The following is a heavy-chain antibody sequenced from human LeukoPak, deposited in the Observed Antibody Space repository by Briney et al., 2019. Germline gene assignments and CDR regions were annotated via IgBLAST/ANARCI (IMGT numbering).Heavy chain of an antibody. Sequence: GGSLRLSCAVSGFIFSDYGFHWVRQAPGKGLEWVAVTRFDGSIKQYADSVKGRFTISRDDSKNNLYLQMNFLKSEDTAVYYCARWGGTRRYSFAHWGQGTLVTVSS. D-gene: IGHD1-1*01. CDR3: ARWGGTRRYSFAH. CDR1: GFIFSDYG. CDR2: TRFDGSIK. J-gene: IGHJ4*02. V-gene: IGHV3-33*01.